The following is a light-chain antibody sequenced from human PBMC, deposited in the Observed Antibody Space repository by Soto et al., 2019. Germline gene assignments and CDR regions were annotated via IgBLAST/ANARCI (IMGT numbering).Light chain of an antibody. V-gene: IGLV1-47*01. CDR1: SSKIGSNY. CDR2: RNN. Sequence: QSVLTQPPSAAGSPGQRVTISCSGSSSKIGSNYVYWYQQLPGTAPKLLIYRNNQRPSGVPDRFSGSKSGTSASLAFSGLRSEDEADYYCAAWDDSLSVVFGTGTKVTVL. CDR3: AAWDDSLSVV. J-gene: IGLJ1*01.